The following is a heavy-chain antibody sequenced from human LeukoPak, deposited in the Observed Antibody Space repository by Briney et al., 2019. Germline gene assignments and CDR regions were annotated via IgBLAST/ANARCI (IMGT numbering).Heavy chain of an antibody. J-gene: IGHJ5*02. D-gene: IGHD2-15*01. V-gene: IGHV1-2*06. CDR3: ARVRYCSGGSFYSYRPPFDP. CDR2: INPNSGGT. Sequence: GASVKVSCKASGYTFTGYYMHWVRQAPGQGLEWMGRINPNSGGTNYAQKFQGRVTMTRDTSISTAYMELSRLRSDDTAVYYCARVRYCSGGSFYSYRPPFDPWGQGTLVTVSS. CDR1: GYTFTGYY.